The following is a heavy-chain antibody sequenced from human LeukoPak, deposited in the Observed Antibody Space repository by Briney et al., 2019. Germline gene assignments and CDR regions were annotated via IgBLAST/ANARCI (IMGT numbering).Heavy chain of an antibody. Sequence: ASVKVSCKASGYTFTGYYMHWVRQAPGQGLEWMGRINPNSGGTNYAQKFQGRVTMTRDTSISTAYMELSRLRSDDTAMYYCASGVLRWGSSFDYWGQGTLVTVSS. V-gene: IGHV1-2*06. CDR1: GYTFTGYY. CDR3: ASGVLRWGSSFDY. CDR2: INPNSGGT. D-gene: IGHD2/OR15-2a*01. J-gene: IGHJ4*02.